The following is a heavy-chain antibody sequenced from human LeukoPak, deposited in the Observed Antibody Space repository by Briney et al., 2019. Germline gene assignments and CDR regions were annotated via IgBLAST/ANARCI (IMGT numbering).Heavy chain of an antibody. V-gene: IGHV4-61*02. Sequence: SETLSLTCTVSDYYISSGYYWSWIRQPAGKGLEWIGRIYTSGSTNYNPSLKSRVTISVDTSKNQFSLKLSSVTAADTAVYYCARLLAVQWPDPTFLFDYWGQGTLVTVSS. D-gene: IGHD6-19*01. J-gene: IGHJ4*02. CDR3: ARLLAVQWPDPTFLFDY. CDR1: DYYISSGYY. CDR2: IYTSGST.